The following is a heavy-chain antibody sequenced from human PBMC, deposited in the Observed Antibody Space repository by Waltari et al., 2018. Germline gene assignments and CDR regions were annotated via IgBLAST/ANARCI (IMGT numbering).Heavy chain of an antibody. J-gene: IGHJ2*01. CDR3: ARDTGGWYYDL. CDR1: DGSISIFY. V-gene: IGHV4-59*01. D-gene: IGHD3-10*01. Sequence: VQLLQSGPGLVKPSETLSLTCTVSDGSISIFYWTWLRQPPGKGPEWIGYISTSGGTKYNPSLQSRVSFSVDTSRNQFSLRMTSVTAADTALYYCARDTGGWYYDLWGRGSLVTVSA. CDR2: ISTSGGT.